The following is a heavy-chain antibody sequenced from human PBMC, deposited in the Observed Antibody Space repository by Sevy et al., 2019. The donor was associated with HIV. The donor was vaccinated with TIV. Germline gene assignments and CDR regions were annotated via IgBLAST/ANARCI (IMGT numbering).Heavy chain of an antibody. Sequence: SETLSLTCAVYGGSFSGYYWSWIRQPPGKGLEWIGEINHSGSTNYNPSLKSRVTISVDTSKNQFSLKLSSVTAADTAVYYCAGIPLGDYDSSGYYLDYWGQGTLVTVSS. CDR3: AGIPLGDYDSSGYYLDY. CDR1: GGSFSGYY. J-gene: IGHJ4*02. D-gene: IGHD3-22*01. CDR2: INHSGST. V-gene: IGHV4-34*01.